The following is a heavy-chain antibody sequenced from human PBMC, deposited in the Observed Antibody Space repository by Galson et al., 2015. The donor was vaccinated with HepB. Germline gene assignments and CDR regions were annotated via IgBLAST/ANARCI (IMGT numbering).Heavy chain of an antibody. J-gene: IGHJ6*03. Sequence: SLRLSCAASGLTFSSYSMNWVRQAPGKGLEWVSSISSSSSYIYYADSVKGRFTISRDNAKNSLYLQMNSLRAEDTAVYYCARDGPTIWDMDVWGKGTTVTVSS. D-gene: IGHD3-3*01. CDR3: ARDGPTIWDMDV. V-gene: IGHV3-21*01. CDR2: ISSSSSYI. CDR1: GLTFSSYS.